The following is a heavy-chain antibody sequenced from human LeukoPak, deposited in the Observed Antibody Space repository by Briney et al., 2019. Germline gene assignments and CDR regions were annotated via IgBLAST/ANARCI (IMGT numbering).Heavy chain of an antibody. D-gene: IGHD3-3*01. CDR1: GYTFTGYY. CDR3: ARVEDYDFWSGPTHRYYYYYMDV. Sequence: ASVKVSCKASGYTFTGYYMHWVRQAPGQGLEWMGWINPNSGGTNYAQKLQGRVTMTTDTSTSTAYMELRSLRSDDTAVYYCARVEDYDFWSGPTHRYYYYYMDVWGKGTTVTVSS. V-gene: IGHV1-2*02. CDR2: INPNSGGT. J-gene: IGHJ6*03.